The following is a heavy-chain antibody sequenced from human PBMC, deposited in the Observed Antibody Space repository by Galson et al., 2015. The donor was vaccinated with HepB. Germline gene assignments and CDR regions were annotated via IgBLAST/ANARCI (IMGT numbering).Heavy chain of an antibody. CDR3: ARAAYCSGGSCWGFDY. V-gene: IGHV3-72*01. CDR1: GFTFSDYY. D-gene: IGHD2-15*01. Sequence: SLRLSCAASGFTFSDYYMDWVRQAPGKGLEWVGRTRNKANSYTKEYAASVKGRFTISRAESYNSLYLQMNSLQTEDTAVYYCARAAYCSGGSCWGFDYWGQGTLVTVSS. J-gene: IGHJ4*02. CDR2: TRNKANSYTK.